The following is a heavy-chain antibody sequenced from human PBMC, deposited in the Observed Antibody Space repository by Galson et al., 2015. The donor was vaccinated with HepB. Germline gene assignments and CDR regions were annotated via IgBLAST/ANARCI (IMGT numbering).Heavy chain of an antibody. CDR2: INHSGST. J-gene: IGHJ6*02. CDR1: GGSFSGYY. Sequence: ETLSLTCAVYGGSFSGYYWSWIRQPPGKGLEWIGEINHSGSTNYNPSLKSRVTISVDTSKNQFSLKASSVTAADTAVYYCARTVFGDYYAMDVWGQGTTVTVSS. D-gene: IGHD3-10*02. CDR3: ARTVFGDYYAMDV. V-gene: IGHV4-34*01.